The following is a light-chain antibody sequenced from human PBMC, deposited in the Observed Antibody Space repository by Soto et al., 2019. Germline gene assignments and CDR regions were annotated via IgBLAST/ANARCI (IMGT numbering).Light chain of an antibody. CDR2: AAA. V-gene: IGKV1-27*01. CDR3: QKYNSAPFT. J-gene: IGKJ3*01. Sequence: DIQMTQSPSSLSASVGGRVAITCPASQGISNYLDWHQQKPGKVPKLLIYAAATLQSGVPSRFSVRGSGTDFTLTISSLQPEDVATYYCQKYNSAPFTFGPGNKVDIK. CDR1: QGISNY.